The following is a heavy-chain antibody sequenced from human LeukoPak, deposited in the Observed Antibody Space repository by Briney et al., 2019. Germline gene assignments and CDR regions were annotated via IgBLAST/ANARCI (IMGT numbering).Heavy chain of an antibody. CDR3: ARGAETDGYKYDY. CDR1: GYSFTSYW. CDR2: IYPGDSDT. J-gene: IGHJ4*02. D-gene: IGHD5-24*01. Sequence: GESLKISCKGSGYSFTSYWIVWVRQMPGKGLEWMGIIYPGDSDTRYSPSFQGQVTISADKSISTAYLQWSSLKASDTAMYYCARGAETDGYKYDYWAEEPLVTVSS. V-gene: IGHV5-51*01.